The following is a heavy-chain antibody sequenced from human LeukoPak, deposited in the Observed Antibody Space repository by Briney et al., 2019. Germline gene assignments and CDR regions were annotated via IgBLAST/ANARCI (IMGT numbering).Heavy chain of an antibody. D-gene: IGHD3-10*01. Sequence: GGSLRLSCAASGFTFSSYSMNWVRQAPGKGLEWVSSISSSSSYIYYADSVKGRFTISRDNAKNSLYLQMNSLRAEDTAVYYCARDREEPYAFDIWGQGTMVTVSS. J-gene: IGHJ3*02. V-gene: IGHV3-21*01. CDR1: GFTFSSYS. CDR2: ISSSSSYI. CDR3: ARDREEPYAFDI.